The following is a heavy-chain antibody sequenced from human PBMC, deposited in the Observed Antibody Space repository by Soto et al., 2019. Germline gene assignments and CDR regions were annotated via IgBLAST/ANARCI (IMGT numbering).Heavy chain of an antibody. Sequence: SVKVSCKASGFTFTSSAVQWVRQARGQRLEWIGWIVVGSGNTNYAQKFQERVTITRDMSTSTAYMELSSLRSEDTAVYYCAAALSYDSSGSVKDYWGQGTLVTVSS. CDR3: AAALSYDSSGSVKDY. D-gene: IGHD3-22*01. V-gene: IGHV1-58*01. CDR2: IVVGSGNT. CDR1: GFTFTSSA. J-gene: IGHJ4*02.